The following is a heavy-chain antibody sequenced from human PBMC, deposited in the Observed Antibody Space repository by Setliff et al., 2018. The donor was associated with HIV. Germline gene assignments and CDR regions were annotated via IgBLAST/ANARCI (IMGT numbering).Heavy chain of an antibody. V-gene: IGHV4-39*01. CDR2: IYYSGST. Sequence: PSETLSLTCTVSGGSISSNSYYWGWIRQSPGKGLEWIASIYYSGSTYYNPSLKSRITISVDTSKNQFSLRLSSVTAADTAVYYCARQGLVLVPASIDWRLPPSPIDYWGQGALVTVSS. CDR3: ARQGLVLVPASIDWRLPPSPIDY. D-gene: IGHD2-2*01. CDR1: GGSISSNSYY. J-gene: IGHJ4*02.